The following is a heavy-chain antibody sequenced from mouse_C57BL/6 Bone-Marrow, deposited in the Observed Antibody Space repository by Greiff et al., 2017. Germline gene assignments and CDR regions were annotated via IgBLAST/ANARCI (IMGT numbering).Heavy chain of an antibody. Sequence: EVQRVESGPGLVKPSQSLSLTCSVTGYSITSGYYWNWIRQFPGNKLEWMGYISYDGSNNYNPSLKNRISITRDTSKNQFFLKLNSVTTEDTATYYCARGRGYDRDYYAMDYWGQGTSVTVSS. J-gene: IGHJ4*01. CDR3: ARGRGYDRDYYAMDY. CDR2: ISYDGSN. V-gene: IGHV3-6*01. CDR1: GYSITSGYY. D-gene: IGHD2-2*01.